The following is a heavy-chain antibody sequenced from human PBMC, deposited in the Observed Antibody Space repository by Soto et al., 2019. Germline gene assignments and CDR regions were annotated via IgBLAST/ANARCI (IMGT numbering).Heavy chain of an antibody. D-gene: IGHD2-2*01. J-gene: IGHJ4*02. CDR2: IIPIFGTA. CDR3: ASGIYCSSTSCSDY. V-gene: IGHV1-69*01. Sequence: QVQLVQSGAEVKKPGSWVKVSCKASGGTFSSYAISWVRQAPGQGLEWMGGIIPIFGTANYAQKFQGRVTITADESTSTAYMELSSLRSEDTAVYYCASGIYCSSTSCSDYWGQGTLVTVSS. CDR1: GGTFSSYA.